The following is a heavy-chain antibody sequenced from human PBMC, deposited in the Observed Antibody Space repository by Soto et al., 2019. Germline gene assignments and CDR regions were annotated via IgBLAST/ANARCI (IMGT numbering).Heavy chain of an antibody. CDR1: GGSISSYY. V-gene: IGHV4-59*01. D-gene: IGHD4-17*01. J-gene: IGHJ4*02. Sequence: PSETLSLTCTVSGGSISSYYWSWIRQPPGKGPEWTGYIYYSGSTNYNPSLKSRVTISVDTSKNQFSLKLSSVTAADTAVYYCARVPNYGDYNFDYWGQGTLVTVSS. CDR3: ARVPNYGDYNFDY. CDR2: IYYSGST.